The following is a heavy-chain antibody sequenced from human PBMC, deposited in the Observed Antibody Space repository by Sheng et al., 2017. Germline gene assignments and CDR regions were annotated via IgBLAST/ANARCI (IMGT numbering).Heavy chain of an antibody. CDR3: AKGWAAAGTADYFDY. Sequence: EVQLLESGGGLVQPGGSLRLSCAASGFTFSSYAMSWVRQAPGKGLEWVSAISGSGGSTYYADSVKGRFTISRDNSKNTLYLQMNSLRAEDTAVYYCAKGWAAAGTADYFDYWAREPWSPSP. J-gene: IGHJ4*02. CDR2: ISGSGGST. V-gene: IGHV3-23*01. CDR1: GFTFSSYA. D-gene: IGHD6-13*01.